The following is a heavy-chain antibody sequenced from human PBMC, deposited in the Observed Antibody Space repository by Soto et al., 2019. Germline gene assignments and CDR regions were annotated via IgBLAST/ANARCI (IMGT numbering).Heavy chain of an antibody. V-gene: IGHV4-30-4*01. J-gene: IGHJ5*02. CDR1: GGSISSGDDY. D-gene: IGHD3-9*01. CDR3: ARDHQYYDILTGYYHWFDP. CDR2: IYYSGST. Sequence: PSETLSLTCSVSGGSISSGDDYWSWIRQPPGKGLEWIGYIYYSGSTYYNPSLKSRVIMSVDTSKNQFSLKLSSVTAADTAVYYCARDHQYYDILTGYYHWFDPWGQGTLVTV.